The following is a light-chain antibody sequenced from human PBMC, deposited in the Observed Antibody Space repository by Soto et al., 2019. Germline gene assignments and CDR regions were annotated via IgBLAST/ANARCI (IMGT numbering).Light chain of an antibody. CDR1: QSVKTY. CDR3: QQRYNWLYT. CDR2: DAS. V-gene: IGKV3-11*01. Sequence: EIVLTQSPATLSLSPGERATLSCRASQSVKTYLAWFQQKPGQAPRLLIYDASNRATDIPARFSGSGSGTEFTLTISSLEPEDFAVYYCQQRYNWLYTFGQGTKLEIK. J-gene: IGKJ2*01.